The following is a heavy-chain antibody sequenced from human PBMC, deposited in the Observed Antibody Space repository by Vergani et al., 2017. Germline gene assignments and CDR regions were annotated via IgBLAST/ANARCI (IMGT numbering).Heavy chain of an antibody. CDR3: ARVIGAAAGTGYYYYGMDV. D-gene: IGHD6-13*01. V-gene: IGHV1-2*02. Sequence: QVQLVQSGAEVKKPGASVKVSCKASGYTFTGYYMHWVRQAPGQGLEWMGWINTNSGGTNYAQKFQGRVTMTRDTSISTAYMELGRLRSDDTAVYYCARVIGAAAGTGYYYYGMDVWGQGTTVTVSS. J-gene: IGHJ6*02. CDR1: GYTFTGYY. CDR2: INTNSGGT.